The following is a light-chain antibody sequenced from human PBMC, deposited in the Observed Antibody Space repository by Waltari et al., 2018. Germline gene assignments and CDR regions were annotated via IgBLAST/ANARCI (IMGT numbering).Light chain of an antibody. V-gene: IGKV1-39*01. CDR2: AAS. J-gene: IGKJ1*01. CDR1: LSISSY. CDR3: QQSYSTPTWT. Sequence: DFQLCPSPSSLSASVGDRVTTPCRASLSISSYLNWYQQKPWKAPKLLIYAASSLQSGVPSRFSGSGSGTDFTLTISSLQPEDFATYYCQQSYSTPTWTFGQGTKVEIK.